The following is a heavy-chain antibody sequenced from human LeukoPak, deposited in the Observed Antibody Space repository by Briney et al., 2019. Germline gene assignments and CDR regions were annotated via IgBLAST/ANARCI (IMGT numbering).Heavy chain of an antibody. CDR1: GHSFTNHW. D-gene: IGHD1-26*01. V-gene: IGHV5-51*01. CDR2: INLGDSDT. Sequence: GESLQISCEASGHSFTNHWIGWVRQMPGKGLEWMGIINLGDSDTKYSPSFQGQVTISLDKSINTAYLQWRSLKASDTAMYYCARRPYSRSPNWFDPWGQGTLVTVSS. CDR3: ARRPYSRSPNWFDP. J-gene: IGHJ5*02.